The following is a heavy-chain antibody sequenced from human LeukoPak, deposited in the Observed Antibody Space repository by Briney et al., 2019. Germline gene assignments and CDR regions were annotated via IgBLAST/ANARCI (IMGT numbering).Heavy chain of an antibody. CDR1: GFTFTSPA. V-gene: IGHV1-58*02. CDR3: AAARRLGKPLGY. D-gene: IGHD1-14*01. Sequence: SVKVSCKASGFTFTSPAMQWVRQARGQRLEWIGWIVVGSGNTNYAQKFQERVTITRDMSTSTAYMELSSLRSEDTAVYYCAAARRLGKPLGYWGQGTLVTVSS. CDR2: IVVGSGNT. J-gene: IGHJ4*02.